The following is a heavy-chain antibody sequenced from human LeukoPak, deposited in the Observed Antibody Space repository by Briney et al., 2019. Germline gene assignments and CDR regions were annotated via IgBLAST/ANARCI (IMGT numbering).Heavy chain of an antibody. J-gene: IGHJ6*04. Sequence: PGGSLRLSCAASGFTVSSNYMSWVRQAPGKGLEWVSVIYSGGSTYYADSVKGRFTISRDNSKNTLYLQMNSLRAEDTAVYYCASQDLDYYYGMDVWGKGTTVTVSS. CDR1: GFTVSSNY. CDR2: IYSGGST. CDR3: ASQDLDYYYGMDV. V-gene: IGHV3-66*02.